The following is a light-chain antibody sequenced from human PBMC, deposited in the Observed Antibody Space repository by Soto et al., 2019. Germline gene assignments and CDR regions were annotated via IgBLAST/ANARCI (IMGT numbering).Light chain of an antibody. CDR1: GSNIGTHA. J-gene: IGLJ2*01. V-gene: IGLV1-44*01. Sequence: QAVVTQSPSESATPGQRVTISCSGSGSNIGTHAVNWYQQVPGTAPTLLIFRNHQRPSGVPDRFSGSKSGTSASLAISGPQSEDEADYYCAAWDDSLRAVVFGGGTQLTVL. CDR3: AAWDDSLRAVV. CDR2: RNH.